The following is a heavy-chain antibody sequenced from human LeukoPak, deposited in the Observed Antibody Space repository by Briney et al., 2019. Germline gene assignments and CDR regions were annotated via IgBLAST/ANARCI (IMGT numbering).Heavy chain of an antibody. CDR1: GDSFSNGGY. J-gene: IGHJ5*02. D-gene: IGHD3-22*01. V-gene: IGHV4-31*03. Sequence: SQTLSLTCTVSGDSFSNGGYSWIRQLPGMGLEWIGYVFSSGRTYYNASLKSRVTISLDTSKNQFSLRLSSVTAADTAVYYCARARTQYSDGSGLNWFDPWGQGTLVTVSS. CDR2: VFSSGRT. CDR3: ARARTQYSDGSGLNWFDP.